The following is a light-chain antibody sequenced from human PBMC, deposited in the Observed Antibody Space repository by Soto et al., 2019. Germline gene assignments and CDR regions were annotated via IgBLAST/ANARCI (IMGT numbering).Light chain of an antibody. Sequence: DIQLTQSPSFLSASVGDRVTITCRASQDIAIYLAWYQQKPGEAPKLLIYAASTLYGGVPSRFSGSGSGTDFALTITSLQAEDFATYYCQQLRMYPPTFGGGTKVDIK. CDR3: QQLRMYPPT. V-gene: IGKV1-9*01. J-gene: IGKJ4*01. CDR1: QDIAIY. CDR2: AAS.